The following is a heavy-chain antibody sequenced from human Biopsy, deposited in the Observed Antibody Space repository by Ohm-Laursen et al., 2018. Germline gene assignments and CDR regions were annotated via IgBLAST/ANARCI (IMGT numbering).Heavy chain of an antibody. J-gene: IGHJ5*02. CDR2: SYYSGTT. D-gene: IGHD3-22*01. V-gene: IGHV4-59*12. CDR1: GGSISSYY. Sequence: SETLSLTCTVSGGSISSYYWNWIRQPPGKGLEWIGYSYYSGTTDYSPSLKSRVTISIDKSKNQFFLKLNSVTAADTAVYYCARGDYFDSNGYFWFDPWGQGTLVTVSS. CDR3: ARGDYFDSNGYFWFDP.